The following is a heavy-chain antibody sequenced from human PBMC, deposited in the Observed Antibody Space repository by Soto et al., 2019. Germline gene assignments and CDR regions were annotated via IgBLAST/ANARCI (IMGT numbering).Heavy chain of an antibody. CDR1: GYTFTSYG. CDR2: ISAYNGNT. V-gene: IGHV1-18*01. CDR3: ARGQKLFQDGRFDP. D-gene: IGHD1-1*01. J-gene: IGHJ5*02. Sequence: ASVKVSCKASGYTFTSYGITWVRQAPGQGLEWMGWISAYNGNTNYAQRLQGRVTMTTDTSTTTAYMELRSLRSDDTAVYYCARGQKLFQDGRFDPWGQGTLVTVSS.